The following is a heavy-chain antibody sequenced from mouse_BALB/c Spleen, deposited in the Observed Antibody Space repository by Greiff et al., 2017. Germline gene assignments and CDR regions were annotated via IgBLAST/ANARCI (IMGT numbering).Heavy chain of an antibody. J-gene: IGHJ2*01. CDR3: TRWDYGSRATDD. D-gene: IGHD1-1*01. CDR1: GYTFTSYW. Sequence: VQLQQSGTVLARPGASVKMSCKASGYTFTSYWMHWVKQRPGQGLEWIGAIYPGNSDTSYNQKFKGKAKLTAVTSTSTAYMELSSLTNEDSAVYYCTRWDYGSRATDDGGQGTTLTVSS. CDR2: IYPGNSDT. V-gene: IGHV1-5*01.